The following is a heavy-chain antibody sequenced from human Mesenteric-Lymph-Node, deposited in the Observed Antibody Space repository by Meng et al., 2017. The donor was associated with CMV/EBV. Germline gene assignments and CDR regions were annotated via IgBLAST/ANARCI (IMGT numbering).Heavy chain of an antibody. D-gene: IGHD3-3*01. CDR3: AREESDSISFSYFYGMDV. CDR1: GYTFIAYY. V-gene: IGHV1-2*02. Sequence: ASVKVSCKASGYTFIAYYIHWVRQAPGQGLECMGWINPNTGATNYAQKFQDRVTMTRDTSTATSYMELTSLRPDDTALYYCAREESDSISFSYFYGMDVWGQGTTVTVSS. CDR2: INPNTGAT. J-gene: IGHJ6*02.